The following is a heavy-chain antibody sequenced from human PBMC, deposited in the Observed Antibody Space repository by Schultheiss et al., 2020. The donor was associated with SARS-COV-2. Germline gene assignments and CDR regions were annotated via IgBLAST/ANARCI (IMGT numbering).Heavy chain of an antibody. CDR2: ISGSGGST. CDR1: GFTFSSYA. V-gene: IGHV3-23*01. D-gene: IGHD3-22*01. J-gene: IGHJ4*02. Sequence: GGSLRLSCAASGFTFSSYAMSWVRQAPGKGLEWVSAISGSGGSTYYADSVKGRFTISRDNSKNTLYLQMNSLRAEDTAVYYCAKSYYYDSSGYYYRPPFDYWGQGTLVTVS. CDR3: AKSYYYDSSGYYYRPPFDY.